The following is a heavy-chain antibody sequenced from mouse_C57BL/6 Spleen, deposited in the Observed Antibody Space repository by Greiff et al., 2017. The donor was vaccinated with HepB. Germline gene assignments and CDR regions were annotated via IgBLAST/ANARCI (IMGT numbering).Heavy chain of an antibody. J-gene: IGHJ4*01. V-gene: IGHV5-17*01. CDR3: ARGVVYYDLYYAMDY. Sequence: EVQLVESGGGLVKPGGSLKLSCAASGFTFSDYGMHWVRQAPEKGLEWVAYISSGSSTIYYADTVKGRFTISRDNAKNTLFLQMTSLRSEDTAMYYCARGVVYYDLYYAMDYWGQGTSVTVSS. CDR1: GFTFSDYG. CDR2: ISSGSSTI. D-gene: IGHD2-4*01.